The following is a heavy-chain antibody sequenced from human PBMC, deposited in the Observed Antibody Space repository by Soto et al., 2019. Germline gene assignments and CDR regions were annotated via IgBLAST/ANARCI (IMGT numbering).Heavy chain of an antibody. Sequence: SETLSLTYTVSGGAISTYSWSWIRQPPGKGLEWIGYIYYSGSTNYNPSLKSRVTISVDTSKNQFSLKLSSVTAADTAVYYCAREANGSGSPDGGDAFDIWGQGTMVT. V-gene: IGHV4-59*01. CDR2: IYYSGST. CDR1: GGAISTYS. CDR3: AREANGSGSPDGGDAFDI. J-gene: IGHJ3*02. D-gene: IGHD3-10*01.